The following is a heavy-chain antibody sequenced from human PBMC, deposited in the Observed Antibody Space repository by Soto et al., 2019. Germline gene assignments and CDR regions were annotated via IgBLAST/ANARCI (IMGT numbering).Heavy chain of an antibody. Sequence: QVQLVESGGGVVQPGRSLRLSCAASGFTFSSYAMHWVRQAPGKGLEWVAVISYDGSNKYYADSVKGRFTISRDNSKNTLYLQMNSLRAEDTAVYYCARPPADDYWGQGTLVTVSS. CDR3: ARPPADDY. CDR1: GFTFSSYA. J-gene: IGHJ4*02. D-gene: IGHD6-19*01. V-gene: IGHV3-30-3*01. CDR2: ISYDGSNK.